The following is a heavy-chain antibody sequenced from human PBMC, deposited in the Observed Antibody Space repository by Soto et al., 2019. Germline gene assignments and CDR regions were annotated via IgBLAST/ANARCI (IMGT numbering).Heavy chain of an antibody. CDR1: GFSLSTSGMR. CDR2: IDWDDDK. CDR3: ARQRVYCSSTSCYTGGFDY. V-gene: IGHV2-70*04. D-gene: IGHD2-2*02. Sequence: SGPTLVNPTQTLTLTCTFSGFSLSTSGMRVSWIRQPPGKALEWLARIDWDDDKFYSTSLKTRLTISKDTSKNQVVLTMTNMDPVDTATYYCARQRVYCSSTSCYTGGFDYWGQGTPVTVSS. J-gene: IGHJ4*02.